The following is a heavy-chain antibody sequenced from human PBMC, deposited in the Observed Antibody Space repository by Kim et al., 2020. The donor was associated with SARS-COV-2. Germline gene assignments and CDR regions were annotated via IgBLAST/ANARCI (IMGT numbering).Heavy chain of an antibody. Sequence: GGSLRLSCAASGFTFDDYAMHWVRQAPGKGLEWVSGISWNSGSIGYADSVKGRFTISRDNAKNSLYLQMNSLRAEDTALYYCAKDSGGLTGGNYYYYYGMDVWGQGTTVTVSS. CDR2: ISWNSGSI. CDR1: GFTFDDYA. CDR3: AKDSGGLTGGNYYYYYGMDV. V-gene: IGHV3-9*01. D-gene: IGHD7-27*01. J-gene: IGHJ6*02.